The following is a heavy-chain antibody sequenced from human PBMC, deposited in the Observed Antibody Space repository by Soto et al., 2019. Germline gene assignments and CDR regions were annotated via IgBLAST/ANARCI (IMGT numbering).Heavy chain of an antibody. CDR1: GYTFTGYY. J-gene: IGHJ6*02. D-gene: IGHD5-18*01. Sequence: GASVKVSCKASGYTFTGYYMHWVRQAPGQGLEWMGWINPNSGGTNYAQKFQGWVTMTRDTSISTAYMELSRLRSDDTAVYYCARSRTEVQLYYYYGMDVWGQGTTVTVSS. V-gene: IGHV1-2*04. CDR3: ARSRTEVQLYYYYGMDV. CDR2: INPNSGGT.